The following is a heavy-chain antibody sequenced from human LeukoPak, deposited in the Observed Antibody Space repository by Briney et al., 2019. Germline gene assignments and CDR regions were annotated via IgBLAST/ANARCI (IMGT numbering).Heavy chain of an antibody. J-gene: IGHJ3*02. Sequence: SETLSLTCTVSCGSISSYYWSWIRQPPGKGLEWIGYIYYSGSTNYNPSLKSRVTISVDTSKNQFSLKLSSVTAADTAVYYCARLFEPAAFSDAFDIWGQGTMVTVPS. CDR3: ARLFEPAAFSDAFDI. V-gene: IGHV4-59*08. D-gene: IGHD2-2*01. CDR2: IYYSGST. CDR1: CGSISSYY.